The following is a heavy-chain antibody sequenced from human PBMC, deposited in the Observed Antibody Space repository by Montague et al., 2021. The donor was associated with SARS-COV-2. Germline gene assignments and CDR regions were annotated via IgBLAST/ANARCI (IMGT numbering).Heavy chain of an antibody. CDR2: IGGDGRDS. Sequence: SLRLSCAASGFTFDDYTMYWVRQRPGKGLECVSLIGGDGRDSYYTDSVRGRFTISRDNDKNSLYLYMNNLTTEDSALHYCAKDLSGYDYALYFDRWGRGTRVTVSS. CDR3: AKDLSGYDYALYFDR. CDR1: GFTFDDYT. D-gene: IGHD5-12*01. J-gene: IGHJ4*02. V-gene: IGHV3-43*02.